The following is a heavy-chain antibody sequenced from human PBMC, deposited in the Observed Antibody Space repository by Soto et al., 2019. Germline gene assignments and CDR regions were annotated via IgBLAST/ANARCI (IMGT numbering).Heavy chain of an antibody. CDR2: INHSGST. CDR1: GGSFSGYY. V-gene: IGHV4-34*01. CDR3: ARAYYDFWSGYYRYYMDV. Sequence: QVQLQQWGAGLLKPSETLSLTCAVYGGSFSGYYWSWIRQPPGKGLEWIGEINHSGSTNYNPSLKIRVTISVDTSKNQFSLKLSSVTAADTAVYYCARAYYDFWSGYYRYYMDVWGKGTTVTVSS. D-gene: IGHD3-3*01. J-gene: IGHJ6*03.